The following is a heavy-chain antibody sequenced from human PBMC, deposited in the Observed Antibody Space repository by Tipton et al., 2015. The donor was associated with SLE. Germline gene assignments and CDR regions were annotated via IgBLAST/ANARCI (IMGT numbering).Heavy chain of an antibody. V-gene: IGHV4-59*08. CDR1: GASISSYY. D-gene: IGHD1-26*01. CDR3: ARHSRGATSVRTPYFDS. J-gene: IGHJ4*02. Sequence: TLSLTCAVSGASISSYYWSWIRQPPGKGLEWIGYIYYNRNTLYSPSLKSRVAISVDTTRSQFSLKLSSVTAADTALYYCARHSRGATSVRTPYFDSWGQGTLVTVSS. CDR2: IYYNRNT.